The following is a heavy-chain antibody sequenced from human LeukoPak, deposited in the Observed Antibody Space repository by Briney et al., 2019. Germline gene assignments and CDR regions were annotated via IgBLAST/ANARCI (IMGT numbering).Heavy chain of an antibody. V-gene: IGHV3-74*01. Sequence: PGGSLRLSCAASGFTFSTYWMHWVRQSPGKGLVWVSRINTDGSTTSYADSVKGRFTIFRDNAKNTLYLQMNSLTAEDTAVYFCAREDGDAYNFFGYWGQGTLVTVSS. CDR2: INTDGSTT. J-gene: IGHJ4*02. D-gene: IGHD5-24*01. CDR1: GFTFSTYW. CDR3: AREDGDAYNFFGY.